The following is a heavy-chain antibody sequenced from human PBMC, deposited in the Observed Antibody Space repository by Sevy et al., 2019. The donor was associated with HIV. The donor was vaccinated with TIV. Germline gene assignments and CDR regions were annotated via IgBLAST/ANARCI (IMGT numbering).Heavy chain of an antibody. CDR2: IKSKADGGTI. Sequence: GGSLRLSCAASGFTFTYAWMTWVRQAPGKGLEWVGRIKSKADGGTIDYAAPVKGRFTISIDDSKNTLYLQMNSLKTEDTGVYYCSTDPIIVLLVTDGMDVWGQGTTVTVSS. CDR3: STDPIIVLLVTDGMDV. J-gene: IGHJ6*02. CDR1: GFTFTYAW. D-gene: IGHD2-8*02. V-gene: IGHV3-15*01.